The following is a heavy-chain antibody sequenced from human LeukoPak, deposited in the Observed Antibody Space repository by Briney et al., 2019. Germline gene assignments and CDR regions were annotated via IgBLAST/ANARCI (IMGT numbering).Heavy chain of an antibody. D-gene: IGHD2/OR15-2a*01. Sequence: GGSLRLSCAASGFSFTYYAMVWVRQAPGKGLEWVSGIRGSDGSTYYADSVKGRFTISRDNSRNLLYLHMSSLRAEDTAVYYCAKYLSRAFDSWGQGILVSVSS. J-gene: IGHJ4*02. V-gene: IGHV3-23*01. CDR3: AKYLSRAFDS. CDR1: GFSFTYYA. CDR2: IRGSDGST.